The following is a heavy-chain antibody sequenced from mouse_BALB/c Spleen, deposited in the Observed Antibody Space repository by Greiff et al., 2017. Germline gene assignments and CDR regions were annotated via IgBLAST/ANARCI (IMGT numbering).Heavy chain of an antibody. CDR1: GFTFSSYG. D-gene: IGHD1-1*01. CDR2: INSNGGST. V-gene: IGHV5-6-3*01. CDR3: ARDPRWDYAMDY. Sequence: EVKLVESGGGLVQPGGSLKLSCAASGFTFSSYGMSWVRQTPDKRLELVATINSNGGSTYYPDSVKGRFTISRDNAKNTLYLQMSSLKSEDTAMYYCARDPRWDYAMDYWGQGTSVTVSS. J-gene: IGHJ4*01.